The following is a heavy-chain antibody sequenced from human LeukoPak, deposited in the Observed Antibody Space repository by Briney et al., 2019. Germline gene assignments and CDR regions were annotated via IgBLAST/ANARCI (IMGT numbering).Heavy chain of an antibody. CDR2: IYNGVNT. J-gene: IGHJ6*02. CDR3: ARGPKYSYGYYYYYYGMDV. Sequence: SETLSLTCTVSGASVSSASYWTWIRQPPGKGVEWIAHIYNGVNTNYNPSLKSRVTISVDTSKNQFSLKLSSVTAADTAVYYCARGPKYSYGYYYYYYGMDVWGRGTTVTVSS. D-gene: IGHD5-18*01. CDR1: GASVSSASY. V-gene: IGHV4-61*01.